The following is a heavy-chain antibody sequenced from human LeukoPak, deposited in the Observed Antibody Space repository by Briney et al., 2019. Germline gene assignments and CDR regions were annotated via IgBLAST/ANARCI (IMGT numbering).Heavy chain of an antibody. CDR1: GYTFTSYD. D-gene: IGHD6-6*01. CDR3: ARGAWTSSFDY. V-gene: IGHV1-8*01. J-gene: IGHJ4*02. CDR2: VNPNSGDT. Sequence: GASVKVSCKASGYTFTSYDVNWVRQATGQGLEWMGWVNPNSGDTAHAQNFQGRVTMTRDTSINTAYMELSSLRSEDTAVYYCARGAWTSSFDYWGQGTLVTVSS.